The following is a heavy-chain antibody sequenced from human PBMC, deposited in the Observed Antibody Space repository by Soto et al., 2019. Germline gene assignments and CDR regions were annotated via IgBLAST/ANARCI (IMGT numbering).Heavy chain of an antibody. V-gene: IGHV4-61*01. CDR2: VYCTGST. D-gene: IGHD3-3*01. J-gene: IGHJ4*02. CDR1: GGSVSNSSHY. CDR3: ARGDGFWSGYSYLNY. Sequence: KPSETLSLTCTVSGGSVSNSSHYWTWIRQPPGKGLEWIGYVYCTGSTNYNPSLHSRFTISVDTSNNQYYLALSSVTAADPSVYYCARGDGFWSGYSYLNYWGQGTPVTVS.